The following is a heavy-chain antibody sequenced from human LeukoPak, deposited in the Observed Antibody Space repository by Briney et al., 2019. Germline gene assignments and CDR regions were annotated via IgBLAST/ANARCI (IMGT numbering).Heavy chain of an antibody. CDR3: ATGITGTTGYYYYYGMDV. Sequence: GGSLRLSCAASGLTFSSYWMSWVRQAPGKGLEWVANIKQDGSEKYYVDSVKGRFTISRDNAKNSLYLQMNSLRAEDTAVYYCATGITGTTGYYYYYGMDVWGQGTTVTVSS. V-gene: IGHV3-7*01. D-gene: IGHD1-7*01. CDR2: IKQDGSEK. J-gene: IGHJ6*02. CDR1: GLTFSSYW.